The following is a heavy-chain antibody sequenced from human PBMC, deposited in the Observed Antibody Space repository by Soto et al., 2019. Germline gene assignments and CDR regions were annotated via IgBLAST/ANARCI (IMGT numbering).Heavy chain of an antibody. J-gene: IGHJ5*02. CDR2: IIPIFGTA. V-gene: IGHV1-69*13. D-gene: IGHD3-16*01. CDR1: GGTFSSYA. CDR3: ARFNSRLVFGNGFDP. Sequence: SVKVSCKASGGTFSSYAISWVRQAPGQGLEWMGGIIPIFGTANYAQKFQGRVTITADESTSTAYMELSSLRSEDTAVYYCARFNSRLVFGNGFDPWGQGTLVTVSS.